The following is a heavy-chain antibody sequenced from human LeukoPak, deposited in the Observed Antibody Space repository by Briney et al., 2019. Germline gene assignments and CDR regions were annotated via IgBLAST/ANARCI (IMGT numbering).Heavy chain of an antibody. CDR2: IYYSEST. V-gene: IGHV4-39*07. CDR1: GGSISSSGYH. D-gene: IGHD6-13*01. CDR3: ARHGGSWSNYYYYYLDV. Sequence: SETLSLSCAVSGGSISSSGYHWGWIRQPPGQGLEWVGRIYYSESTYYNPSHKRRVTISVDTSKNQYSLKQSSVTAATTVVYYCARHGGSWSNYYYYYLDVWAKETTVSVSS. J-gene: IGHJ6*03.